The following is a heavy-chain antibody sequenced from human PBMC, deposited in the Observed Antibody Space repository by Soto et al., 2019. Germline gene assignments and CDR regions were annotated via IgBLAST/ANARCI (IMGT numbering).Heavy chain of an antibody. D-gene: IGHD5-18*01. CDR2: ISSSSSYI. CDR1: GFTFSSYS. Sequence: GGSLRLSCAASGFTFSSYSMNWVRQAPGKGLEWVSSISSSSSYIYYADSVKGRFTISRDNAKNSLYLQMNSLRAEDTAVYYCARGDTAMARNFDYWGQGTLVTVSS. J-gene: IGHJ4*02. V-gene: IGHV3-21*01. CDR3: ARGDTAMARNFDY.